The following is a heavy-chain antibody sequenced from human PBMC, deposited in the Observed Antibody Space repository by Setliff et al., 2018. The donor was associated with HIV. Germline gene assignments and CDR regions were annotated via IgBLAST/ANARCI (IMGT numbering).Heavy chain of an antibody. CDR2: VSSGGST. Sequence: SETLSLTCSVSGDSLSSATYYWGWIRQPPGKGLEWIGSVSSGGSTLYNPSLKSRVTISVDTSKNQFSLKLSSVTAADTAVYYCARDGVVPKYYGMDVWGQGTTVTVSS. V-gene: IGHV4-39*07. CDR3: ARDGVVPKYYGMDV. J-gene: IGHJ6*02. CDR1: GDSLSSATYY. D-gene: IGHD2-2*01.